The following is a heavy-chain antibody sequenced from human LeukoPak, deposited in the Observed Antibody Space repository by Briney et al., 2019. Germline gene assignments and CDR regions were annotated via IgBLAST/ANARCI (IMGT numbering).Heavy chain of an antibody. D-gene: IGHD1-26*01. J-gene: IGHJ4*02. CDR1: GFTFSSYA. CDR3: AKVKVGATWVGSRYFDY. CDR2: ISGSGGST. Sequence: GGSLRLSCAASGFTFSSYAMSWVRQVPGKGLEWVSAISGSGGSTYYADSVKGRFTISRDNSKNTLYLQMNSLRAEDTAVYYCAKVKVGATWVGSRYFDYWGQGTLVTVSS. V-gene: IGHV3-23*01.